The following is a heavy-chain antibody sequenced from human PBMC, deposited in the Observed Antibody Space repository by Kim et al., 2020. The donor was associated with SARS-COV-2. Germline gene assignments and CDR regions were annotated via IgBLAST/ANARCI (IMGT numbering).Heavy chain of an antibody. Sequence: GGSLRLSCAASGFTFSNAWMSWVRQAPGKGLEWVGRIKSKTDGGTTDYAAPVKGRFTISRDDSKNTLYLQMNSLKTEDTAVYYCTTGPDYYDSSGYVDYWGQGTLVTVSS. CDR1: GFTFSNAW. CDR2: IKSKTDGGTT. D-gene: IGHD3-22*01. V-gene: IGHV3-15*01. J-gene: IGHJ4*02. CDR3: TTGPDYYDSSGYVDY.